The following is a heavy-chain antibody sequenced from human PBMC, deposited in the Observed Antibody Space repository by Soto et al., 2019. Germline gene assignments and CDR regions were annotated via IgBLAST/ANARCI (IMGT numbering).Heavy chain of an antibody. Sequence: QVQLVESGGGVVQPGRSLRLSCAASGFTFSSYAMHWVRQAPGKGLEWVAVISYDGSNKYYADSVKGRFTISRDNSKNMLCMQRRSVGVADRFVDYCSGSGDAEYIPWRKITYGGDIGPGDYWGQGNLVTVSS. CDR2: ISYDGSNK. CDR1: GFTFSSYA. D-gene: IGHD3-16*01. V-gene: IGHV3-30-3*01. CDR3: SGSGDAEYIPWRKITYGGDIGPGDY. J-gene: IGHJ4*02.